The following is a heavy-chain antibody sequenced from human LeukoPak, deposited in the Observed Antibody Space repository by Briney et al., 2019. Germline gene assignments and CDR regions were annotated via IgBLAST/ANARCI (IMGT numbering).Heavy chain of an antibody. V-gene: IGHV1-3*01. Sequence: ASVKLSCKASGYTFTSYAMHWVRQAPGQRLEWMGWINAGNGNTKYSQKLQGRVTITRDTSASTAYMELSSLRSEDTAVYYCARDSLGLLWFGESLYGMDVWGKGTTVTVSS. CDR2: INAGNGNT. D-gene: IGHD3-10*01. CDR1: GYTFTSYA. J-gene: IGHJ6*04. CDR3: ARDSLGLLWFGESLYGMDV.